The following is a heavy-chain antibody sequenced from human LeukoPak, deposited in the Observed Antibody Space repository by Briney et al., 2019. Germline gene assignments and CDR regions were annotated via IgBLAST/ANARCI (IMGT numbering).Heavy chain of an antibody. Sequence: GGSLRLSCAASGFTFSAYWMSWVRQAPGKGLEWVAHIKGDGSEKYSVDSVKGRFTISRDDAKSSLYLQMNSLRAEDTALYYCARGGFGYVYFDYWGQGSLVTVSS. V-gene: IGHV3-7*01. CDR1: GFTFSAYW. CDR2: IKGDGSEK. D-gene: IGHD2-8*01. CDR3: ARGGFGYVYFDY. J-gene: IGHJ4*02.